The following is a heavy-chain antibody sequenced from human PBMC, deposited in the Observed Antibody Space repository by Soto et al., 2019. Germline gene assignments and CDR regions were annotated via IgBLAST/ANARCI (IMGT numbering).Heavy chain of an antibody. Sequence: QVQLHQWGAGQLRASETLSLTCGVSVGSFSGYYWSWIRQPPGKGLEWIGEVNDSGNSNYNPSLKRRVVISVDTPKNEFSLKMTTVTAADTGVYYCARVRRWLPEEMVDLWGQGALVTVSS. V-gene: IGHV4-34*01. D-gene: IGHD5-12*01. CDR3: ARVRRWLPEEMVDL. CDR2: VNDSGNS. CDR1: VGSFSGYY. J-gene: IGHJ5*02.